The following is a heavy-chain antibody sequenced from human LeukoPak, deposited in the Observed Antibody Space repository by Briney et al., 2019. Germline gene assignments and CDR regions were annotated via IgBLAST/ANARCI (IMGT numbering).Heavy chain of an antibody. D-gene: IGHD3-16*01. J-gene: IGHJ3*01. CDR3: ARDPMGDYFATLSGDGFDV. CDR1: GFTFGIYG. CDR2: IRTKAYGGAT. Sequence: GGSLRLSCTSSGFTFGIYGLSWVRQAPGKGLEWVGSIRTKAYGGATAFATSVKGRFTMSRDDSKNIAYLEMNNLKAEDTGVYYCARDPMGDYFATLSGDGFDVWGQGTMVTVSS. V-gene: IGHV3-49*04.